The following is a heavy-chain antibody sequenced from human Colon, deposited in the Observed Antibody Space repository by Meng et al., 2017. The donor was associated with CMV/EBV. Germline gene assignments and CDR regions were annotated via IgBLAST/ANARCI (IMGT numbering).Heavy chain of an antibody. D-gene: IGHD3-3*01. Sequence: GGFLRLSCVASGFTFSTYWMHWVRQGPGKGLVWVSRINRDGTYSSLADSVKGRFTVSRDNAKNTMYLQMNSLRAEDTAVYYCVRDQRFLDHLADSWGQGTLVTVSS. CDR3: VRDQRFLDHLADS. CDR1: GFTFSTYW. CDR2: INRDGTYS. J-gene: IGHJ4*02. V-gene: IGHV3-74*01.